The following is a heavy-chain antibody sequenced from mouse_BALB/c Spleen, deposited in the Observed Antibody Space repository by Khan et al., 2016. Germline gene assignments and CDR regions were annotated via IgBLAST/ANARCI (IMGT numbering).Heavy chain of an antibody. D-gene: IGHD4-1*01. J-gene: IGHJ3*01. CDR2: VDPSDGES. CDR3: EREYWELAY. V-gene: IGHV1S127*01. Sequence: QVQLQQSGPQLVRPGASVKISCKASGYSFTRNWMHWVKQRPGQGLEWIGMVDPSDGESRLNQKFKDKAKLTVDTSSSTAYMQLSSPTSEDSAVSFCEREYWELAYWGQGTLVTVSA. CDR1: GYSFTRNW.